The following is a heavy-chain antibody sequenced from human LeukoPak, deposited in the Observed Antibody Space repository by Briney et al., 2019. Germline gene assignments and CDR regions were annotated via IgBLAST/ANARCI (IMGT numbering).Heavy chain of an antibody. CDR1: GFTFSSYR. V-gene: IGHV3-21*01. CDR2: ISSSSSYI. J-gene: IGHJ4*02. CDR3: ARFHPAMVTGFDY. Sequence: GGSLRLSCAASGFTFSSYRMNWVRQAPGKGLEWVSSISSSSSYIFYADSVKGRLTISRDNAKNSLYLQMSSLRAEDTAVYYCARFHPAMVTGFDYWGQGTLVTVSS. D-gene: IGHD5-18*01.